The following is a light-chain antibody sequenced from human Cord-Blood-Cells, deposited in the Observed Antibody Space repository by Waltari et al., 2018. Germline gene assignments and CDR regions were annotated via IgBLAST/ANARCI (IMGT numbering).Light chain of an antibody. CDR2: GAS. V-gene: IGKV3-15*01. CDR1: QSVSSN. Sequence: EIVMTQSPATLSVSPGERATLSCRASQSVSSNLAWYQQKPGQAPRLFIYGASTRATGIPARFSGSGSGTEFTLTISSLQSEDFAVYYCQQYNNWPLTFGGGTKGEIK. J-gene: IGKJ4*01. CDR3: QQYNNWPLT.